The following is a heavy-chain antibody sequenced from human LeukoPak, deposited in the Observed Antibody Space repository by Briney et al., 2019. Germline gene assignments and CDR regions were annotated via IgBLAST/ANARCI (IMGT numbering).Heavy chain of an antibody. CDR3: AREGWQWLVHAFDI. V-gene: IGHV4-34*01. J-gene: IGHJ3*02. CDR1: GGSFSGYY. Sequence: SETLPLTCTVYGGSFSGYYWSWIRQPPGRGLEWIGEINHSGSINYNPSLKSRVTISVDTSKNQFSLKLSSVTAADTAVYYCAREGWQWLVHAFDIWGQGTMVTVSS. D-gene: IGHD6-19*01. CDR2: INHSGSI.